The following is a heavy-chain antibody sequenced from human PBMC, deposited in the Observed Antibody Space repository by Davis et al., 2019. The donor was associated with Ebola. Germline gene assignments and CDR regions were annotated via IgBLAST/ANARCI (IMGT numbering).Heavy chain of an antibody. CDR1: GLTFSSYW. CDR2: INTDGSST. V-gene: IGHV3-74*01. D-gene: IGHD2-21*01. Sequence: GESLKISCAVSGLTFSSYWMHWVRQAPGKGLVWVSRINTDGSSTTYADSVKGRFTISRDNSKNTLYLQMNSLRAEDTAVYYCAKRKDRGNSQSAMDVWGQGTTVTVSS. CDR3: AKRKDRGNSQSAMDV. J-gene: IGHJ6*02.